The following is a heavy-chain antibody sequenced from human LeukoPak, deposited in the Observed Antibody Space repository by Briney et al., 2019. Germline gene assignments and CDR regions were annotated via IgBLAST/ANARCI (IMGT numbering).Heavy chain of an antibody. CDR2: IYYSGST. D-gene: IGHD2-21*01. CDR1: GGSISSSSYY. J-gene: IGHJ4*02. CDR3: ARQGDKRIARPGSQFDY. Sequence: ASETLSLTCTVSGGSISSSSYYWGWIRQPPGKGLEGIGSIYYSGSTYYNPSLKSRVTISVDTSKNQFSLKLSSVTAADTAVYYCARQGDKRIARPGSQFDYWGQGTLVTVSS. V-gene: IGHV4-39*01.